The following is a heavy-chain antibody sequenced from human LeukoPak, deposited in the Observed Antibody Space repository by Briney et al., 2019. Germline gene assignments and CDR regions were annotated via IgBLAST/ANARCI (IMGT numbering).Heavy chain of an antibody. V-gene: IGHV4-34*01. Sequence: SETLSLTCAVYGGSFSGYYWSWIRQPPGKGLEWIGEINHSGSTNYNPSLKSRVTISVDTSKNQFSLKLSSVTAADTAVYYCASTNGFYYMDVWGKGTTVTVSS. CDR3: ASTNGFYYMDV. CDR2: INHSGST. J-gene: IGHJ6*03. CDR1: GGSFSGYY. D-gene: IGHD2-8*01.